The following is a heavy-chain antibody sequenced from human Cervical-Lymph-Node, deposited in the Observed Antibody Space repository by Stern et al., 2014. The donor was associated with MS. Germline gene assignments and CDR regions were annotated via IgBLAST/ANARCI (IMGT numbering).Heavy chain of an antibody. V-gene: IGHV1-69*01. J-gene: IGHJ5*02. Sequence: QLVQSGAEVPKPGSSVKVSCQASGGTFSKFPSSWVRQAPGQGLEWMAGIFPVFGTPTYAQEFRGRVTITADVSTSTVYMELSSLRSDDTAVYYCALSSETSDRWYSLGYDLWGQGTLVTVSS. CDR1: GGTFSKFP. D-gene: IGHD6-13*01. CDR3: ALSSETSDRWYSLGYDL. CDR2: IFPVFGTP.